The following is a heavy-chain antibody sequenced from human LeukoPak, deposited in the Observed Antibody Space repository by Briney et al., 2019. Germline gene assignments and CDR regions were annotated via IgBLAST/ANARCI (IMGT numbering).Heavy chain of an antibody. Sequence: GGSLRLSCAASGFTFSTYSMNWVRQAPGKRQEWVSSISSSSNYIYYADSVKGRFSISRDDAKNSLFLQMNGLKAKHTAVYHCVRDMTTAIKCCLQQWGKGTLVTVFS. D-gene: IGHD4-17*01. CDR1: GFTFSTYS. J-gene: IGHJ1*01. CDR3: VRDMTTAIKCCLQQ. V-gene: IGHV3-21*01. CDR2: ISSSSNYI.